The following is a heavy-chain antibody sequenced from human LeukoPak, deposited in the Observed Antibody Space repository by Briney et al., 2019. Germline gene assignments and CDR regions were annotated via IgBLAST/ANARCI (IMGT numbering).Heavy chain of an antibody. CDR2: IYYNENT. Sequence: PSETLSLTCSVSVVSIYSSTFYWAWIRQPPGKGLEFIGSIYYNENTYHNPSLRSRLTISVDTSTNHFSLRLTSVTAADTAIYYCARELAAGNDAFDIWGQGTVVTVSS. V-gene: IGHV4-39*02. CDR1: VVSIYSSTFY. D-gene: IGHD2-15*01. J-gene: IGHJ3*02. CDR3: ARELAAGNDAFDI.